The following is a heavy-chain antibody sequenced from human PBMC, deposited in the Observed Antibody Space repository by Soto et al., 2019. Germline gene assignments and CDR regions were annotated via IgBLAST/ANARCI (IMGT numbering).Heavy chain of an antibody. CDR3: ATEKRITIFGVHGGWYDYGMDV. J-gene: IGHJ6*02. CDR1: GHTLTELS. D-gene: IGHD3-3*01. CDR2: FDPEDGET. Sequence: ASVKVSCKISGHTLTELSIHWVRQAPGKGLEWMGGFDPEDGETIYAQKFQGRVTMTEDTSTDTAYMELSSLRSEDTAVYYGATEKRITIFGVHGGWYDYGMDVWGQGTTVTVSS. V-gene: IGHV1-24*01.